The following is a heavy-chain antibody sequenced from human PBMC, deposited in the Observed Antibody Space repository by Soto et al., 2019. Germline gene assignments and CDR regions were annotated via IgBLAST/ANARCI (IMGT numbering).Heavy chain of an antibody. J-gene: IGHJ3*02. Sequence: ASVKVSCKASGGTFSSYAISWVRQAPGQGLEWMGWINPNSGGTNYAQKFQGWVTMTRDTSISTAYMELSRLRSDDTAVYYCARDLDGAFDIWGQGTMVTGSS. D-gene: IGHD1-1*01. CDR3: ARDLDGAFDI. V-gene: IGHV1-2*04. CDR1: GGTFSSYA. CDR2: INPNSGGT.